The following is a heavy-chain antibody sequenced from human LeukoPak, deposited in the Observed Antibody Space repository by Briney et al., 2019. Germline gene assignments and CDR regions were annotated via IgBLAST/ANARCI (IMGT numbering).Heavy chain of an antibody. CDR2: IIPIFGTA. Sequence: ASVKVSCKASGGTFSSYAISWVRQAPGQGLEWVGGIIPIFGTANYAQKFQGRVTITTDESTSTAYMELSSLRSEDTAVYYCARDRESGSSWYGVDYYYYYMDVWGKGTTVTVSS. CDR1: GGTFSSYA. CDR3: ARDRESGSSWYGVDYYYYYMDV. V-gene: IGHV1-69*05. J-gene: IGHJ6*03. D-gene: IGHD6-13*01.